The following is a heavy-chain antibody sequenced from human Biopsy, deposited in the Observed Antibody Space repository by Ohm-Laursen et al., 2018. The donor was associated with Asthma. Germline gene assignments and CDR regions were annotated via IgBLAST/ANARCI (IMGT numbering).Heavy chain of an antibody. J-gene: IGHJ6*02. D-gene: IGHD2-2*01. V-gene: IGHV3-30*18. CDR2: ISYDGSNK. Sequence: SLRLSCAASGFTFSSYGMHWVRQAPGKGLEWVAVISYDGSNKYYADSVKGRFTISRDNSKNTLYLQMNSLRAEDTAVYYCAKGFSSTSCCGICYYYVMDVWGQGTTVTVSS. CDR1: GFTFSSYG. CDR3: AKGFSSTSCCGICYYYVMDV.